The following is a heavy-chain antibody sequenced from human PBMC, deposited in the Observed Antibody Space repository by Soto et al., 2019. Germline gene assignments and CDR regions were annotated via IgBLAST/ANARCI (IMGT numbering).Heavy chain of an antibody. CDR3: ARGFSGYTSSWPY. V-gene: IGHV5-51*01. Sequence: GESLKISCKGSGYSFTTYWIGWVRQKPWKGLEWMGIIYPGDSDTRYSPSFQGQVTISADKSINTAYLQWSSLKASDTAMYYCARGFSGYTSSWPYWGQGTPVTRLL. CDR1: GYSFTTYW. J-gene: IGHJ4*02. CDR2: IYPGDSDT. D-gene: IGHD6-13*01.